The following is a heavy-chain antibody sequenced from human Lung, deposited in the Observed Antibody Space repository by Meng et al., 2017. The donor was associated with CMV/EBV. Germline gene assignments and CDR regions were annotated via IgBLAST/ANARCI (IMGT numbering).Heavy chain of an antibody. CDR1: GDIVSRNSAA. V-gene: IGHV6-1*02. CDR3: ARGINGGCGD. D-gene: IGHD4-23*01. J-gene: IGHJ4*02. CDR2: TYYRSKWYH. Sequence: QVQQRQSGPALVKPPHTLPLTCAISGDIVSRNSAAWHWIRPAPSRGLEWPGRTYYRSKWYHEYAVSVKSRITISPDTPKNQFSLQLNSMTPEDTAVYYCARGINGGCGDWGQGTLVTVSS.